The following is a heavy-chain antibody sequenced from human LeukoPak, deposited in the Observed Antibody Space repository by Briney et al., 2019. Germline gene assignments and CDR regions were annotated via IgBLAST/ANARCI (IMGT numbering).Heavy chain of an antibody. CDR2: IYYSGSI. D-gene: IGHD6-19*01. CDR3: ARFDSSGWYGY. V-gene: IGHV4-59*01. CDR1: GGSISSYY. Sequence: PSETLSLTCTVSGGSISSYYWSWIRQPPGKGLEWIGYIYYSGSINYNPSLKSRVTIPVDTSKNQFSLKLSSVTAADTAVYYCARFDSSGWYGYWGQGTLVTVSS. J-gene: IGHJ4*02.